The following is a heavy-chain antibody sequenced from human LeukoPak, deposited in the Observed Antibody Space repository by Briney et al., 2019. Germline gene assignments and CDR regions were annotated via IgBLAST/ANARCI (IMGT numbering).Heavy chain of an antibody. CDR1: GFTFSSYE. Sequence: GGSLRLSCAASGFTFSSYEMNWVRQAPGKGLEWVSYISSSGSTIYYADSVKGRFTISRDNAKNSLYLQMNSLRAEDTAVYYCARDLPRSPLGYWGQGTLVTVSS. CDR2: ISSSGSTI. J-gene: IGHJ4*02. V-gene: IGHV3-48*03. CDR3: ARDLPRSPLGY.